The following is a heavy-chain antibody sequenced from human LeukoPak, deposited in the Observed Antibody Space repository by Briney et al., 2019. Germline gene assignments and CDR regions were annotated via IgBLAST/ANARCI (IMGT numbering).Heavy chain of an antibody. CDR1: GFTFSSYG. CDR3: ATIWFGESDDY. V-gene: IGHV3-30*03. D-gene: IGHD3-10*01. Sequence: GGSLRLSCAASGFTFSSYGMHWVRQAPGKGLEWVAVISYDGSNKYYADSVKGRFTISRDNSKNTLYLQMNSLRAEDTAVYYCATIWFGESDDYWGQGTLVTVSS. J-gene: IGHJ4*02. CDR2: ISYDGSNK.